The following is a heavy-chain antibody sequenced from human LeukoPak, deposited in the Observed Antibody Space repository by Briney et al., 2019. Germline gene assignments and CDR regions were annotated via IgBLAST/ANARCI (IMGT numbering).Heavy chain of an antibody. D-gene: IGHD6-13*01. CDR3: ARLLVDSSSWYIGYFDL. CDR1: GGSISSYY. Sequence: PSETLSLTCTVSGGSISSYYWSWIRQPPGKGLEWIGCIYYSGSTNYNPSLKSRVTISVDTSKNQFSLKLSSVTAADTAVYYCARLLVDSSSWYIGYFDLWGRGTLVAVSS. V-gene: IGHV4-59*01. J-gene: IGHJ2*01. CDR2: IYYSGST.